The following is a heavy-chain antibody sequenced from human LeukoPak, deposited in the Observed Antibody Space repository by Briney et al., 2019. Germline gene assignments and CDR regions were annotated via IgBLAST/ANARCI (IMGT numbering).Heavy chain of an antibody. CDR2: IGTAGDT. CDR3: ARVIAPSPFDQGDYYMDV. J-gene: IGHJ6*03. D-gene: IGHD2-21*01. CDR1: GFTFSSYD. V-gene: IGHV3-13*01. Sequence: PGGSLRLSCAASGFTFSSYDMHWVRQATGKGLEWVSAIGTAGDTYYPGSVKGRFTISRENAKNSLYLQMNSLRAGDTAVYYCARVIAPSPFDQGDYYMDVWGKGTTVNVSS.